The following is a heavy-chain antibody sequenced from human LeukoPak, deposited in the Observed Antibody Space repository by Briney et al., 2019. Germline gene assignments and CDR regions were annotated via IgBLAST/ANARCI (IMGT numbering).Heavy chain of an antibody. J-gene: IGHJ5*02. V-gene: IGHV1-69*06. CDR3: ARDWGLWFGEPRNWFDP. CDR1: GGTFSSYA. D-gene: IGHD3-10*01. CDR2: IIPIFGTA. Sequence: ASVKVSCKASGGTFSSYAISWVRQAPGQGLEWMGGIIPIFGTANYAQKFQGRVTITADKSTSTAYMELSSLRSEDTAVYYCARDWGLWFGEPRNWFDPWGQGTLVTVSS.